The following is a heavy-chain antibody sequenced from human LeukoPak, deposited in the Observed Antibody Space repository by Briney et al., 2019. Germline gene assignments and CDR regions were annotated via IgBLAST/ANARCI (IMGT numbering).Heavy chain of an antibody. Sequence: GGSLRLFYAASGFTFSIYAINWARHAPGKGLEWLSTISGSGGSTYYADSVKDRFTISRDNSKNTLYLQMNSLRAEDTAVYYCAKDGCSGGSCYFDYWGQGTLVTVSS. J-gene: IGHJ4*02. CDR3: AKDGCSGGSCYFDY. V-gene: IGHV3-23*01. CDR2: ISGSGGST. CDR1: GFTFSIYA. D-gene: IGHD2-15*01.